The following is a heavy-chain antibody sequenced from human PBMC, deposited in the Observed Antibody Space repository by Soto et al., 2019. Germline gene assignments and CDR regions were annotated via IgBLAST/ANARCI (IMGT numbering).Heavy chain of an antibody. V-gene: IGHV4-39*01. CDR1: GDSISSSNSR. Sequence: KTSETLSLTCTVSGDSISSSNSRWGWTRQPPGKGLEYIGSVYYGGAIFYSGNIYYNPSLKSRVTISVDTSKNQFSLRLSSVTAADTGVYYCVRYDRINMKPYSPEGFHIWGQGTMVTVSS. CDR3: VRYDRINMKPYSPEGFHI. CDR2: VYYGGAIFYSGNI. J-gene: IGHJ3*02. D-gene: IGHD3-3*02.